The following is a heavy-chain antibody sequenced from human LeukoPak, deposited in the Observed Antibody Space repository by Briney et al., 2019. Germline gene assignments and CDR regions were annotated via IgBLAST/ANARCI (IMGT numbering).Heavy chain of an antibody. Sequence: GGSLRLSCAASGFTFSSYGMSWVRQAPGKGLEWVSAISGSGGSTYYADSVKGRFTISRDNSKNTLYLQMNSLRAEDTAVYYCAKGWRDYYGSGSYDYWGQGTLVTVSS. CDR1: GFTFSSYG. V-gene: IGHV3-23*01. D-gene: IGHD3-10*01. J-gene: IGHJ4*02. CDR3: AKGWRDYYGSGSYDY. CDR2: ISGSGGST.